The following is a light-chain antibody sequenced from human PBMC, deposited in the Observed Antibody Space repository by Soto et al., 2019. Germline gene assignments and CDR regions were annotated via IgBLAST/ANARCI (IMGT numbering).Light chain of an antibody. CDR3: QQYNGYWRT. J-gene: IGKJ1*01. CDR1: QTISNW. CDR2: DAS. Sequence: DIQMTQSPSTLSASVGDRVTITCRASQTISNWLAWYQQKPGKAPKLLIYDASSLESGVPSRFSGSGSGTEFTLTISSLQADDFATYCGQQYNGYWRTFGQGTKVEIK. V-gene: IGKV1-5*01.